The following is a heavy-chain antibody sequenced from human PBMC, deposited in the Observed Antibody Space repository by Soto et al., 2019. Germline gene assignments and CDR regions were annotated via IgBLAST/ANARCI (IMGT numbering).Heavy chain of an antibody. V-gene: IGHV4-59*08. Sequence: SETLSLTCTVSGGSVSSYYWSWIRQPPGKGLEWIGYIYYSGSTKYNPSLKSRVTMSVDTSNNQFSLKMSSVAAADTAVYYFARHSNRNYGLYYFDYWGLGALVTV. D-gene: IGHD4-4*01. J-gene: IGHJ4*02. CDR2: IYYSGST. CDR3: ARHSNRNYGLYYFDY. CDR1: GGSVSSYY.